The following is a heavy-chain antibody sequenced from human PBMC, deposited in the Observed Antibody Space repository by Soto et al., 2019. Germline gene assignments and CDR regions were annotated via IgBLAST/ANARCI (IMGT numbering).Heavy chain of an antibody. CDR1: GFTFSSFA. D-gene: IGHD3-3*01. J-gene: IGHJ6*03. V-gene: IGHV3-23*01. Sequence: EVQLLESGGGLVQPGGSLRLSCAASGFTFSSFAMTWVRQAPGKGLEWVSAMSGSGPSTYYADSVKGRFTISRDNSKNTLYLQMNSLRAEDTAVYFCAKSLFGVVITPRYYMDVWGKGTTVTVSS. CDR3: AKSLFGVVITPRYYMDV. CDR2: MSGSGPST.